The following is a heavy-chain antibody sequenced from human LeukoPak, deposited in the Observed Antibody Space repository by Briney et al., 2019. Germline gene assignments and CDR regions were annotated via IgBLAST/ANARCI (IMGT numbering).Heavy chain of an antibody. CDR3: AKDRVVRGIMGRFDF. V-gene: IGHV3-7*03. J-gene: IGHJ4*02. D-gene: IGHD3-10*01. CDR2: IKQDGSEK. Sequence: QAGGSLRLSCAASGFTFSNYWMSWVRQAPGKGLEWVANIKQDGSEKYYVDSVKGRFTISRDNAKNSLYLQMNSLRAEDTAVYYCAKDRVVRGIMGRFDFWGQGTLVTVSS. CDR1: GFTFSNYW.